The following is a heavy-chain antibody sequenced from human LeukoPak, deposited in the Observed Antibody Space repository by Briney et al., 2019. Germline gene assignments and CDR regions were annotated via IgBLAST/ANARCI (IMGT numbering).Heavy chain of an antibody. CDR1: GYTFTSYA. J-gene: IGHJ5*02. D-gene: IGHD3-10*01. CDR3: ARGIGDRIGRRFDP. CDR2: INAGNGNT. Sequence: GASVKVSCKASGYTFTSYAMHWVRQAPGQRLEWMGWINAGNGNTKYSQKFQGRVTITRDTSASTAYMGLSSLRSEDTAVYYCARGIGDRIGRRFDPWGQGTLVPSPQ. V-gene: IGHV1-3*01.